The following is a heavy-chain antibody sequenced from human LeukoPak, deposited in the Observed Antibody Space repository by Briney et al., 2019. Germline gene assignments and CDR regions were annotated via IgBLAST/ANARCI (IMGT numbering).Heavy chain of an antibody. CDR2: IYYSGST. CDR3: ARVMSYYDSSGYYHRDAFDI. V-gene: IGHV4-59*01. Sequence: SETLSLTCTVSGGSISSYYWSWIRQPPGNGLEWIGYIYYSGSTNYNPSLKSRVTISVDTSKNQFSLKLSSVTAADTAVYYCARVMSYYDSSGYYHRDAFDIWGQGTMVTVSS. J-gene: IGHJ3*02. D-gene: IGHD3-22*01. CDR1: GGSISSYY.